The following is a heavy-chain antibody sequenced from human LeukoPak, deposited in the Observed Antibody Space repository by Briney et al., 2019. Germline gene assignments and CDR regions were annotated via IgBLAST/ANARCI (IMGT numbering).Heavy chain of an antibody. CDR2: ISYDGSNK. Sequence: GGSLRLSCAASGFTFSSYGMHWIRQAPGKGLEWVAVISYDGSNKYYADSVKGRFTISRDNSKNTLYLQMNSLRPEDTAVYYCGRGGKIALAGTRSPQYFQHWGQGTLVTVSS. CDR3: GRGGKIALAGTRSPQYFQH. D-gene: IGHD6-19*01. CDR1: GFTFSSYG. J-gene: IGHJ1*01. V-gene: IGHV3-30*03.